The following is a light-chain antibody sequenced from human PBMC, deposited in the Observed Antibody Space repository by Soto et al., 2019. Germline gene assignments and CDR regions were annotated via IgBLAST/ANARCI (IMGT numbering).Light chain of an antibody. Sequence: EIVMTQSPATLSVSPGETATLSCRASQSLTSYLAWYQQKPDQAPRLLIYGASTRATGIPARFSGSGSGTEFTLTINDLQSEDFAVYYCQQYERWPPLTFGGGTKVDIK. V-gene: IGKV3-15*01. CDR1: QSLTSY. J-gene: IGKJ4*01. CDR2: GAS. CDR3: QQYERWPPLT.